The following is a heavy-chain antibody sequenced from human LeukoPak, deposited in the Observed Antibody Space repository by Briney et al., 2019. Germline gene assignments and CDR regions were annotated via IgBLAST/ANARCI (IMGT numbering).Heavy chain of an antibody. D-gene: IGHD3-22*01. V-gene: IGHV4-39*01. CDR1: GGSISSSSYY. Sequence: ASETLSLTCTVSGGSISSSSYYWGWIRQPPGKGLEWIGSIYYSGSTYYNPSLKSRVTISVDTSKNQFSLKLSSVTAADTAVYYCARPDSSGYYYDAFGIWGQGTMVTVSS. J-gene: IGHJ3*02. CDR2: IYYSGST. CDR3: ARPDSSGYYYDAFGI.